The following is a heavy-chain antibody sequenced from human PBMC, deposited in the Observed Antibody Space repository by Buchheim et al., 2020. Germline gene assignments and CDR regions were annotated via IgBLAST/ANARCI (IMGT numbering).Heavy chain of an antibody. CDR3: ARQGTVWYEVDY. Sequence: QLQLLESDPGLVKPSETLSLTCTVSGASISTRNYYWVWIRRPPGKGLESIGSIHYRGNTYYNPSLKSRVTISVDTSENQFSLKLSSVTAADTAVNYCARQGTVWYEVDYWGQGTL. J-gene: IGHJ4*02. D-gene: IGHD6-13*01. CDR2: IHYRGNT. CDR1: GASISTRNYY. V-gene: IGHV4-39*01.